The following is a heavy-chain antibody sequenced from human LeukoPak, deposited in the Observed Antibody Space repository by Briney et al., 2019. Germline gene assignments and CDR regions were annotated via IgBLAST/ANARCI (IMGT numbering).Heavy chain of an antibody. V-gene: IGHV1-2*02. J-gene: IGHJ4*02. CDR1: GYTLTGYY. Sequence: ASVKVSCKASGYTLTGYYMHWVRQAPGQGLEWMGWINPNSGGTNYAQKFQGRVTMTRDTSISTAYMELSRLRSDDTAVYYCARGDSSGYYIFYSEYYFDYWGQGTLVTVSS. CDR2: INPNSGGT. CDR3: ARGDSSGYYIFYSEYYFDY. D-gene: IGHD3-22*01.